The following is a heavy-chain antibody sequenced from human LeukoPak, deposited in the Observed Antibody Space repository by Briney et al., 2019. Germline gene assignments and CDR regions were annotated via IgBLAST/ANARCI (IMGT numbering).Heavy chain of an antibody. CDR3: ARLRSKYWFDP. J-gene: IGHJ5*02. CDR2: ISSSGSTI. CDR1: GFTFSSYE. V-gene: IGHV3-48*03. Sequence: GGSLRLSCAASGFTFSSYEMNWVRQAPGKGLEWVSYISSSGSTIYYADSVKGRFTISRDNAKNSLYLQMNSLRADDTAVYYCARLRSKYWFDPWGQGTLVTVSS. D-gene: IGHD4-11*01.